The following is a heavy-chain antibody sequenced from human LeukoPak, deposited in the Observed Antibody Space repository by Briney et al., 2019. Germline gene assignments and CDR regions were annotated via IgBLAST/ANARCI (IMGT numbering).Heavy chain of an antibody. Sequence: ASVKVSCKTSGYSFTDYYMHWVRQAPGQGLELMGWINPNSGGTSSAQEVHGRGTMTRETPIHTVYMEMRWLTPDDTAIYYCARADTLHGGPSLIGPWGQGTMVTVSS. D-gene: IGHD2-21*01. CDR3: ARADTLHGGPSLIGP. CDR1: GYSFTDYY. CDR2: INPNSGGT. V-gene: IGHV1-2*02. J-gene: IGHJ5*02.